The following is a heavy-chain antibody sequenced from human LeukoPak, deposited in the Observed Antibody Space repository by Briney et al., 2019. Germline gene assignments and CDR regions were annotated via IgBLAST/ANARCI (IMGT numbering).Heavy chain of an antibody. CDR3: ARDLEYYDSSGPLDQAIDY. J-gene: IGHJ4*02. D-gene: IGHD3-22*01. CDR2: IIPILGIA. Sequence: SVKVSCKASGGTFSSYAISWVRRAPGQGLEGMGRIIPILGIANYAQKFQGRVTITADKSTSTAYMELSSLRSEDTAVYYCARDLEYYDSSGPLDQAIDYWGQGTLVTVSS. V-gene: IGHV1-69*04. CDR1: GGTFSSYA.